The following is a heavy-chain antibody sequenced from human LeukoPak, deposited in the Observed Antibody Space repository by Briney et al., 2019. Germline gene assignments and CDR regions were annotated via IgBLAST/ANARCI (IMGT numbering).Heavy chain of an antibody. V-gene: IGHV1-69*01. CDR2: IIPIFGTA. CDR3: ARDREGYGGNQFDY. Sequence: VKVSCKASGGTFSSYAISWVRQAPGQGLEWMGGIIPIFGTANYAQKFQGRVTITADESTSTAYMELSSLRSEDTAVYYCARDREGYGGNQFDYWGQGTLVAVSS. D-gene: IGHD4-23*01. CDR1: GGTFSSYA. J-gene: IGHJ4*02.